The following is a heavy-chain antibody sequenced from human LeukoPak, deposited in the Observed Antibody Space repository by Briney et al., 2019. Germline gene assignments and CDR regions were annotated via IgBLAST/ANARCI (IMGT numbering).Heavy chain of an antibody. CDR1: GGSSNDDY. D-gene: IGHD2-15*01. J-gene: IGHJ4*02. V-gene: IGHV4-59*08. CDR2: IYYRGST. CDR3: ARHTTILGSWSY. Sequence: SETLSLTCTVSGGSSNDDYWTWIRQSPGKGLEWIGHIYYRGSTNYNPSLKSRVSISVDTSKTHFSLKLSSVTAADTAVYYCARHTTILGSWSYWGQGTLVIVSS.